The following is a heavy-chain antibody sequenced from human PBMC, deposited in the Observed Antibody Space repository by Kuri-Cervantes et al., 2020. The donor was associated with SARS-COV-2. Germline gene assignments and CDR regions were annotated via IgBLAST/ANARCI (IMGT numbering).Heavy chain of an antibody. J-gene: IGHJ3*02. CDR1: AFTFSSYA. V-gene: IGHV3-23*01. CDR3: AKDQNSGSYSDAFDI. CDR2: ISGSGGST. Sequence: GGSLRLSCAASAFTFSSYAMSWVRQAPGKGLEWVSAISGSGGSTYYADSVKGRFTISRDNSKNTLYLQMNSLRAEDTAVYYCAKDQNSGSYSDAFDIWGQGTMVTVSS. D-gene: IGHD1-26*01.